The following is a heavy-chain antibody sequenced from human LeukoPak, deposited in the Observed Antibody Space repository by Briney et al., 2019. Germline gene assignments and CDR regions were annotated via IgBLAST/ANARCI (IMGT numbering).Heavy chain of an antibody. V-gene: IGHV4-39*07. Sequence: PSETLSLTCTVSGGSIRSSYYYWGWIRQPPGKGLEWIGSIYDSGSTYYNPSLKSRVTISVDKSKNQFSLKLSSVTAADTAVYYCARAVPNYLDYWGQGTLVTVSS. J-gene: IGHJ4*02. CDR1: GGSIRSSYYY. CDR2: IYDSGST. CDR3: ARAVPNYLDY.